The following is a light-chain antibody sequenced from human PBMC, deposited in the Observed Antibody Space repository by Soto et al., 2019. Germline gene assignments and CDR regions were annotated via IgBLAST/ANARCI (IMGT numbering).Light chain of an antibody. CDR1: QSLVYSDGNTY. Sequence: DVVMTQTPLSSPVTLGQPASISCRSSQSLVYSDGNTYLSWIQQRPGQPPRLLIYQVSKRFSGVPDRFSGSGTGTDFTLKISRVEAEDVGVYYCMQLSHCPRTFGQGTKVEVK. V-gene: IGKV2-24*01. J-gene: IGKJ1*01. CDR3: MQLSHCPRT. CDR2: QVS.